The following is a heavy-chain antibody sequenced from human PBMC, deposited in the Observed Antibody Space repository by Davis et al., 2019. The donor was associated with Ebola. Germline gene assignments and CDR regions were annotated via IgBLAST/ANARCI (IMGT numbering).Heavy chain of an antibody. V-gene: IGHV1-69*13. J-gene: IGHJ4*02. CDR3: ARDPAY. CDR1: GYTLTELS. Sequence: SVKVSCKVSGYTLTELSMHWVRQAPGKGLEWMGGIIPIFGTANYAQKFQGRVTITADESTSTAYMELSSLRSEDTAVYYCARDPAYWGQGTLVTVSS. CDR2: IIPIFGTA.